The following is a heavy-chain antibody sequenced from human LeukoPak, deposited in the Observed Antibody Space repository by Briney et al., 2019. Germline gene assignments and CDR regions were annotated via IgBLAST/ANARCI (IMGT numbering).Heavy chain of an antibody. J-gene: IGHJ5*02. CDR1: SGSVSSGIYY. V-gene: IGHV4-61*02. D-gene: IGHD3-10*01. CDR2: IYNNWST. Sequence: SQTLSHTCIVSSGSVSSGIYYWSWIRQPAGKELEWIGRIYNNWSTDYNPSLRSRVTISLDTSKNHFSLQVSSVTAADTAVYYCARGVSQVRGMWFDPWGQGTLVTVSS. CDR3: ARGVSQVRGMWFDP.